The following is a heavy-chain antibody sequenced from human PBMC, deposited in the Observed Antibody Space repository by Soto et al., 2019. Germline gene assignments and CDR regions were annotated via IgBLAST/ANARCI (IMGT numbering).Heavy chain of an antibody. D-gene: IGHD6-13*01. Sequence: GESLKISCAASGFTFSSYAMHWVRQAPGKGLEWVAVISYDGSNKYYADSVKGRFTISRDNSKNTLYLQMNSLRAEDTAVYYCAGIAATNPTPNYGMDVWGQGTTVTVSS. CDR1: GFTFSSYA. J-gene: IGHJ6*02. CDR2: ISYDGSNK. CDR3: AGIAATNPTPNYGMDV. V-gene: IGHV3-30-3*01.